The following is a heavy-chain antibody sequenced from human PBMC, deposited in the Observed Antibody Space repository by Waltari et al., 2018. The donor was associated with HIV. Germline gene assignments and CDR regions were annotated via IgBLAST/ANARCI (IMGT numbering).Heavy chain of an antibody. D-gene: IGHD2-2*01. CDR3: ARDGPRVVIGGEPNAFDI. J-gene: IGHJ3*02. CDR1: GFTFSSYA. CDR2: ISYDGSNK. Sequence: QVQLVESGGGVVQPGRSLRLSCAASGFTFSSYAMHWVRQAPGKGLEWVAVISYDGSNKYYADSVKGRFTISRDNSKNTLYLQMNSLRAEDTAVYYCARDGPRVVIGGEPNAFDIWGQGTMVTVSS. V-gene: IGHV3-30*04.